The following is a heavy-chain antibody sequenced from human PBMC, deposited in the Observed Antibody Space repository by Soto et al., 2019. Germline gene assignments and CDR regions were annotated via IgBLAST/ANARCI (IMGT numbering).Heavy chain of an antibody. V-gene: IGHV1-46*01. CDR1: GYALTIDF. CDR3: ARVSIFFEWFLGHYNYYGMRI. D-gene: IGHD3-3*01. J-gene: IGHJ6*02. Sequence: SVKRDCKXSGYALTIDFVDWGSLAPGQGVEWMEINNPSGGSTSYAQKFQGRVTMTRNTSTSTVYMELSSLRSEDTAVYYCARVSIFFEWFLGHYNYYGMRIRGQRTTGTVSS. CDR2: NNPSGGST.